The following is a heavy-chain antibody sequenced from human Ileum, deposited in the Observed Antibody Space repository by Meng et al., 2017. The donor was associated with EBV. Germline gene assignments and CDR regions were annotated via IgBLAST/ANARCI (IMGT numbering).Heavy chain of an antibody. D-gene: IGHD4-23*01. J-gene: IGHJ4*02. CDR3: SAYLYGGDEHYFDY. Sequence: QLQLQESGPGLVKPSEXLSLTCTVSGGSISTTIYYWGWIRQAPGRGLEWIGNIYYSGNTIYNPSLKSRVTMSVDKSKNQFSLKLSSVTAADTAVYYCSAYLYGGDEHYFDYWGQGTLVTVSS. CDR2: IYYSGNT. CDR1: GGSISTTIYY. V-gene: IGHV4-39*07.